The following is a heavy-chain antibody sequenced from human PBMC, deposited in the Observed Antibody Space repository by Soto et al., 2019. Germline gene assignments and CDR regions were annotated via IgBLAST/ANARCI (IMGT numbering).Heavy chain of an antibody. CDR3: ARLEGPRGYSYGFKQYYFDY. Sequence: PSETLCLTYTVSGGSISGGGYYWSWIRQHPGKGLEWIGYIYYSGSTYYNPSLKSRVTISVDTSKSQFSLKLSSVTAADTAVYYCARLEGPRGYSYGFKQYYFDYWGQGTLVTVSS. V-gene: IGHV4-31*03. J-gene: IGHJ4*02. CDR1: GGSISGGGYY. D-gene: IGHD5-18*01. CDR2: IYYSGST.